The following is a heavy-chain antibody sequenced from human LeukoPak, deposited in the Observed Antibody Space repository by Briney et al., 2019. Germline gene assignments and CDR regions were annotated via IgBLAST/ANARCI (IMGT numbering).Heavy chain of an antibody. CDR1: GYTLTELS. CDR3: ATDFPCTSCPEIASDRGAFDI. CDR2: FDPEDGET. V-gene: IGHV1-24*01. Sequence: ASVKVSCKVSGYTLTELSIHWVRQAPGKGLEWMGGFDPEDGETIYAQKFQGRVTMTEDTSTDTAYMELSSLRSEDTAVYYCATDFPCTSCPEIASDRGAFDIWGQGTMVTVSS. J-gene: IGHJ3*02. D-gene: IGHD2-2*01.